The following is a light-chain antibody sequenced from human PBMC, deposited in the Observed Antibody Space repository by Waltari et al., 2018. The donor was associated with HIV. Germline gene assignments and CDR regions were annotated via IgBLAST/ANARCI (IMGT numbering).Light chain of an antibody. Sequence: DIQMTQSPASLSASVGDRVTITCRASQTIRTYLNWYQHKPGKPPSLLIFDSSTLQRGVPSSFTGSGSGTDFTLTISSLQPEDFATYFCLQTYSPPRTFGQGTRLEIK. V-gene: IGKV1-39*01. CDR2: DSS. CDR3: LQTYSPPRT. J-gene: IGKJ2*01. CDR1: QTIRTY.